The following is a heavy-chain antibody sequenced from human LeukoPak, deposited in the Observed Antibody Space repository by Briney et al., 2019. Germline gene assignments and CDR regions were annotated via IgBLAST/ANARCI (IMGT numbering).Heavy chain of an antibody. CDR3: ARDEGITVAGTGNWFDP. J-gene: IGHJ5*02. V-gene: IGHV3-53*01. Sequence: PGGSLRLSCAASGFTVSSNYMSWVRQAPGKGLEWVPVIYSGGSTYYADPVKGRFTISRDNSKNTLYLQMNSLRAEDTAVYYCARDEGITVAGTGNWFDPWGQGTLVTVSS. CDR2: IYSGGST. D-gene: IGHD6-19*01. CDR1: GFTVSSNY.